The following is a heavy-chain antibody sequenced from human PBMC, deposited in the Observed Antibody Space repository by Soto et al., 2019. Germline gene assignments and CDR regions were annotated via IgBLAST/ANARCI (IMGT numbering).Heavy chain of an antibody. CDR2: INHSGST. CDR3: ARDSGPSGAAATCWFDP. J-gene: IGHJ5*02. CDR1: GGSFSAYS. V-gene: IGHV4-34*01. Sequence: TLSLTCAVYGGSFSAYSWTWIRQPPGKGLEWIGEINHSGSTNYNPSLKSRVTLSVDTSKNQFSLNLRAVTAADTAVYYCARDSGPSGAAATCWFDPWGQGTLVTVSS. D-gene: IGHD2-15*01.